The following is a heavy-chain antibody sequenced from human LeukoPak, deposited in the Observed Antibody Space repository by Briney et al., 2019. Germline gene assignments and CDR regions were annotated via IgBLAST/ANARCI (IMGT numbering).Heavy chain of an antibody. V-gene: IGHV4-30-2*01. J-gene: IGHJ2*01. CDR3: ARDLAYCGGDCYSTHYWYFDL. CDR2: VYHSGST. CDR1: GGSISSGGYS. Sequence: SETLSLTCDVSGGSISSGGYSWSWIRQPPGKGLEWIGYVYHSGSTYYNPSLKSRVTISVDRSKNQFSLKLSSVTAADTAVYYCARDLAYCGGDCYSTHYWYFDLWGRGTLVTVSS. D-gene: IGHD2-21*02.